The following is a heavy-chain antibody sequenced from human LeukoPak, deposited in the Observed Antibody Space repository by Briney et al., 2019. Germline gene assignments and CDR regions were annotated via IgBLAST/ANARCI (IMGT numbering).Heavy chain of an antibody. CDR1: GGSFSGYY. V-gene: IGHV4-34*01. CDR2: INHSGST. CDR3: ARESGIQLSPIDY. J-gene: IGHJ4*02. D-gene: IGHD5-18*01. Sequence: PSETLSLTCAVYGGSFSGYYWSWIRQPPGKGLEWIGEINHSGSTNYNPSLKSRVTISVDTSKNQFSLKLSSVTAADTAVYYCARESGIQLSPIDYWGQGTLVTVSS.